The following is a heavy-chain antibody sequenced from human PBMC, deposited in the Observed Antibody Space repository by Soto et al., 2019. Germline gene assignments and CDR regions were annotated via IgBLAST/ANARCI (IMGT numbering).Heavy chain of an antibody. CDR2: IKQDGSEK. CDR3: ARDARDNGDYDLPTWFDP. D-gene: IGHD4-17*01. J-gene: IGHJ5*02. CDR1: GFTFSSYW. Sequence: EVQLVESGGGLVQPGGALRLSCAASGFTFSSYWMSWVRQAPGKGLEWVANIKQDGSEKYYVDSVKGRFTISRDNAKNSLYLQMNSLRAEDTAVYYCARDARDNGDYDLPTWFDPWSQGTLVTVSS. V-gene: IGHV3-7*01.